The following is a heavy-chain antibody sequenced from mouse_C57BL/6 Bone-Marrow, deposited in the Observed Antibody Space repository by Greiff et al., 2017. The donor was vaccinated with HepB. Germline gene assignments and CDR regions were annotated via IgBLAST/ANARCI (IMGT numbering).Heavy chain of an antibody. Sequence: QVQLQQPGAELVKPGASVKMSCKASGYTFTSYWITWVKQRPGQGLEWIGDIYPGSGSTNYNEKFKSKATLTVDTSSSTAYMQLSSLTSEDSAFYCCGRGTVVERHYFDYWGQGTTLTVSS. CDR3: GRGTVVERHYFDY. CDR1: GYTFTSYW. J-gene: IGHJ2*01. V-gene: IGHV1-55*01. D-gene: IGHD1-1*01. CDR2: IYPGSGST.